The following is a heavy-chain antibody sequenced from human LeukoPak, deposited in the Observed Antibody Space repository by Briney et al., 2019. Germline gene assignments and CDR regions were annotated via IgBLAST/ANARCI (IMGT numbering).Heavy chain of an antibody. D-gene: IGHD3-10*02. CDR2: IYHSGST. CDR3: ARGMFGESRYRNWFDP. V-gene: IGHV4-30-2*01. Sequence: PSETLSLTCAVSVGSLSRGGYSWSWIRQPPGKGLGWNGYIYHSGSTYYNPSLKSRVTISVDRSKNQFSLKLSSVTAADTAVYYCARGMFGESRYRNWFDPWGQGTLVTVSS. J-gene: IGHJ5*02. CDR1: VGSLSRGGYS.